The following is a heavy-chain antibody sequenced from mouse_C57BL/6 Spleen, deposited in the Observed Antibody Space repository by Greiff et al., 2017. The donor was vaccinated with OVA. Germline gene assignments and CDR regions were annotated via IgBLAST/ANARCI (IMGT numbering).Heavy chain of an antibody. D-gene: IGHD2-5*01. V-gene: IGHV1-55*01. CDR1: GYTFTSYW. J-gene: IGHJ3*01. CDR3: ARSETDYYSNEAWFAY. Sequence: QVQLQQPGAELVKPGASVKMSCKASGYTFTSYWITWVKQRPGQGLEWIGDIYPGSGSTNYNEKFKSKATLTVDTSSSTAYMQLSSLTSEDSAVYYCARSETDYYSNEAWFAYWGQGTLVTVSA. CDR2: IYPGSGST.